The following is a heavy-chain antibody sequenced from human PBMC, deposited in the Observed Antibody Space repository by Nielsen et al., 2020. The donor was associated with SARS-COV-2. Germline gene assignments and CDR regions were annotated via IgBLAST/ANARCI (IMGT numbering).Heavy chain of an antibody. Sequence: GESLKISCAASGFTFSSYSMNWVRQAPGKGLEWVSHISSSSSYIYYADSVKGRFTISRDNAKNSLYLQMNSLRAEDTAVYYCARDGEIMITFGGLMDVWGKGTTVTVSS. CDR2: ISSSSSYI. CDR1: GFTFSSYS. D-gene: IGHD3-16*01. J-gene: IGHJ6*03. V-gene: IGHV3-21*05. CDR3: ARDGEIMITFGGLMDV.